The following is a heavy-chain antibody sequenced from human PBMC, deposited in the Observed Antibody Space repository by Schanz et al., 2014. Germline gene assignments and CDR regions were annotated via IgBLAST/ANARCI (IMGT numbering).Heavy chain of an antibody. CDR2: IILDGSEK. CDR1: GFSFSSYW. J-gene: IGHJ6*02. Sequence: EVQLVESGGGLVQPGGSLRLSCAASGFSFSSYWMSWVRQAPGKGLEWVANIILDGSEKYYVGSVKGRFTISRDNTKNSLYLQLTSLRAEDTAVYYCVRDRQQLVGRIGYYYGMDVWGQGTTVTVSS. D-gene: IGHD6-13*01. V-gene: IGHV3-7*01. CDR3: VRDRQQLVGRIGYYYGMDV.